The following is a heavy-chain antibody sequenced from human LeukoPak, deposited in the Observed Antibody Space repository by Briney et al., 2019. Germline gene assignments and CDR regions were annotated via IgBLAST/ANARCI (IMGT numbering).Heavy chain of an antibody. V-gene: IGHV4-59*08. J-gene: IGHJ4*02. CDR2: VYYSGST. CDR1: DGSTNSYY. Sequence: SETLSLTCSVSDGSTNSYYWSWIRQPPGKGLEWLGYVYYSGSTNYNPSLKSRVTISLDTSKNQFSLKLSSVTAADTAVYYCARHLRGYSYGPFDSWGQGILVTVSS. CDR3: ARHLRGYSYGPFDS. D-gene: IGHD5-18*01.